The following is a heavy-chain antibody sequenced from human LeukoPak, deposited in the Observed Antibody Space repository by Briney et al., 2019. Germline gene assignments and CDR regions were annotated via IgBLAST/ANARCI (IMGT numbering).Heavy chain of an antibody. J-gene: IGHJ6*03. V-gene: IGHV3-11*04. CDR2: IRSSGSTI. CDR1: GFTFSDYY. Sequence: PGGSLRLSCAASGFTFSDYYMSWIRQAPGKGLEGVSYIRSSGSTIYYADSVKGRFTISRDNAKNSLYLQMNSLRAEDTAVYYCAGYCSSTSCYTYYYYYMDVWGKGTTVTVSS. D-gene: IGHD2-2*02. CDR3: AGYCSSTSCYTYYYYYMDV.